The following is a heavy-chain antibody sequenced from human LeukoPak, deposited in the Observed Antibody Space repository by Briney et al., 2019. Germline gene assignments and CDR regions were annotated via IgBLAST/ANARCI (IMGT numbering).Heavy chain of an antibody. V-gene: IGHV5-51*01. CDR2: ISPGDSDT. CDR3: ARQGGYGDYGY. CDR1: GYSFASYW. J-gene: IGHJ4*02. D-gene: IGHD4-17*01. Sequence: GESLQISCKGSGYSFASYWIGWVRHTSGKGLEWMGTISPGDSDTSYSPSFQGQVTISDDKSISTAYLQWSSLKASDTAMYFCARQGGYGDYGYWGQGTLVTVSS.